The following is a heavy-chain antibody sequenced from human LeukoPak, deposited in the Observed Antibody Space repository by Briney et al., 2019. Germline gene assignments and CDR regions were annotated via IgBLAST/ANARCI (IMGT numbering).Heavy chain of an antibody. J-gene: IGHJ4*02. CDR3: ARVGDSGSSFDY. D-gene: IGHD3-10*01. Sequence: SETLSLTCTVSGGSIRNYCWSWMRQPPGKGLEWIGDIYHTGSTNYNPSLKNRVTMSVDTSKNLLSLRLTYLTAADTAVYYCARVGDSGSSFDYWGQGTQVTVSS. V-gene: IGHV4-59*01. CDR1: GGSIRNYC. CDR2: IYHTGST.